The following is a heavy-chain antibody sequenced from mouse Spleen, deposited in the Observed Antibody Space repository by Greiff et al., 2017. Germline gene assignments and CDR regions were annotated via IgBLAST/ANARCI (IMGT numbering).Heavy chain of an antibody. CDR2: INPSTGGT. CDR1: GYSFTGYY. V-gene: IGHV1-42*01. J-gene: IGHJ2*01. CDR3: ARIYYDFDGRRDY. Sequence: EVQLQQSGPELVKPGASVKISCKASGYSFTGYYMNWVKQSPEKSLEWIGEINPSTGGTTYNQKFKAKATLTVDKSSSTAYMQLKSLTSEDSAVYYCARIYYDFDGRRDYWGQGTTLTVSS. D-gene: IGHD2-4*01.